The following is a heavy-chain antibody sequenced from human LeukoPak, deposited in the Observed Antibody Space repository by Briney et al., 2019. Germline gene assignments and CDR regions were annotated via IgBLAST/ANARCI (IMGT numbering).Heavy chain of an antibody. Sequence: GGSLRLSCAASGFTFSTYSMNWVRQAPGKGLEWVSSISAGSSYIYYADSVKGRFTISRGNAKNSLYLQMNSLRAEDTAVYYCARDNPYTSGRGCRDYWGQGTLVTVSS. D-gene: IGHD6-19*01. CDR2: ISAGSSYI. V-gene: IGHV3-21*01. CDR3: ARDNPYTSGRGCRDY. CDR1: GFTFSTYS. J-gene: IGHJ4*02.